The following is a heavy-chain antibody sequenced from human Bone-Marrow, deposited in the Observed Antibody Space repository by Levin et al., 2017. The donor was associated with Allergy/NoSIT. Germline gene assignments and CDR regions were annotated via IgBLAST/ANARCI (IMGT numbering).Heavy chain of an antibody. J-gene: IGHJ6*02. V-gene: IGHV3-9*01. CDR3: AKDKKGYYYGMDV. CDR2: ISWNSGSI. CDR1: GFTFDDYA. Sequence: SLKISCAASGFTFDDYAMHWVRQAPGKGLEWVSGISWNSGSIGYADSVKGRFTISRDNAKNSLYLQMNSLRAEDTALYYCAKDKKGYYYGMDVWGQGTTVTVSS.